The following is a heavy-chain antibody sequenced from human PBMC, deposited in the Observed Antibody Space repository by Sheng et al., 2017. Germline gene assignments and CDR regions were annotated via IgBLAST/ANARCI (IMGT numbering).Heavy chain of an antibody. CDR1: GFTFSTYE. CDR3: ARSRGDYVWASGFDY. J-gene: IGHJ4*02. CDR2: ISSASGTI. V-gene: IGHV3-48*03. Sequence: EVQLVESGGGLVQPGGSLRLSCAASGFTFSTYEMNWVRQAPGKGLEWLSYISSASGTIYYADSVMGRFTISRDNAKNSLYLQMDSLRAEDTAVYYCARSRGDYVWASGFDYWGQGTLVTVSS. D-gene: IGHD3-16*01.